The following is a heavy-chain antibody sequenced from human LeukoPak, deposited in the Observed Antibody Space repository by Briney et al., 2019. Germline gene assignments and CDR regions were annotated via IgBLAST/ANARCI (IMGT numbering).Heavy chain of an antibody. V-gene: IGHV1-8*01. Sequence: GASVKVSCKASGYTFTSYDINWVRQATGQGLEWMGWMNPNSGNTGYAQKFQGRVTMTRNTSISTACMELSSLRSEDTAVYYCARVGEVAVAGTTAEYFQHWGQGTLVPVSS. CDR1: GYTFTSYD. D-gene: IGHD6-19*01. CDR3: ARVGEVAVAGTTAEYFQH. J-gene: IGHJ1*01. CDR2: MNPNSGNT.